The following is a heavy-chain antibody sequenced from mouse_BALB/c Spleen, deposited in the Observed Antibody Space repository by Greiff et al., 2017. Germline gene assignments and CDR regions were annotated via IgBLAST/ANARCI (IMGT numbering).Heavy chain of an antibody. CDR2: ISSGSSTI. Sequence: EVNVVESGGGLVQPGGSRKLSCAASGFTFSSFGMHWVRQAPEKGLEWVAYISSGSSTIYYAYTVKGRVTISRDNPKNTLFLQMTSLRSEDTAMYYCARDENYACFDYWGQGTLVTVSA. D-gene: IGHD1-1*01. V-gene: IGHV5-17*02. CDR3: ARDENYACFDY. J-gene: IGHJ3*01. CDR1: GFTFSSFG.